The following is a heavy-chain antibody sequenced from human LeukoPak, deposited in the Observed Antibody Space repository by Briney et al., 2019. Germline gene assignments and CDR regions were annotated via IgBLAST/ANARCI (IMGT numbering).Heavy chain of an antibody. CDR1: GFTFSNAW. Sequence: GGSLRLSCAASGFTFSNAWMSWVRQAPGKGLEWVSGINWNGGSTGYADSVKGRFTISRDNAKNSLYLQMNSLRAEDTALYYCARCVAAAGRGASDYWGQGTLVTVSS. J-gene: IGHJ4*02. V-gene: IGHV3-20*04. CDR2: INWNGGST. D-gene: IGHD6-13*01. CDR3: ARCVAAAGRGASDY.